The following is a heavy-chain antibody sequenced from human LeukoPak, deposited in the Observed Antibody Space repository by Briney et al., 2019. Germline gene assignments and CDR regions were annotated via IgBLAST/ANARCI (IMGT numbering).Heavy chain of an antibody. Sequence: SGGSLRLSCAASGFTLSTSWMHWVRQAPGKGLVWVSHINSDGTTSNYADSVKGRFTISRDNAGNTLYLQMNSLRAEDTAVYYCARGLIVGASPYFDYWGQGTLVTVSS. D-gene: IGHD1-26*01. CDR1: GFTLSTSW. V-gene: IGHV3-74*01. CDR3: ARGLIVGASPYFDY. CDR2: INSDGTTS. J-gene: IGHJ4*02.